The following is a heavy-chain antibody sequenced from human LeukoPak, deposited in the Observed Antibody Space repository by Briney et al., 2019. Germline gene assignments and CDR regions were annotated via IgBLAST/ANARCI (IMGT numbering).Heavy chain of an antibody. J-gene: IGHJ1*01. Sequence: SETLSLTCSLSGDSVSRSDSYWDWIRQPPGKGLEWIGTIYYSGRTYYSPSLKSRVTMSVDPSNNQFSLTLRPVTAADTAGYYCARRRYYDGSGYLEWGQGTLLSVSS. D-gene: IGHD3-22*01. CDR3: ARRRYYDGSGYLE. CDR2: IYYSGRT. V-gene: IGHV4-39*01. CDR1: GDSVSRSDSY.